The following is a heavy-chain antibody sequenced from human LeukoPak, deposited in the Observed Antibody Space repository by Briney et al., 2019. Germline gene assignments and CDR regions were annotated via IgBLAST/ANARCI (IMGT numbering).Heavy chain of an antibody. V-gene: IGHV4-39*07. J-gene: IGHJ4*02. CDR1: GGSISSSSCY. D-gene: IGHD4-17*01. CDR2: IYYSGST. Sequence: PSETLSLTCTVSGGSISSSSCYWGWIRQPPGKGLEWIGSIYYSGSTYYNPSLKSRVTISVDTSKNQFSLKLSSVTAADTAVYYCARASHDYGDYSHFDYWGQGTLVTVSS. CDR3: ARASHDYGDYSHFDY.